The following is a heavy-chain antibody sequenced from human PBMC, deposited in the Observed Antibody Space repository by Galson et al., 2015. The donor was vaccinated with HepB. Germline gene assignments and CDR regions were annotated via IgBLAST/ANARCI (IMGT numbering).Heavy chain of an antibody. V-gene: IGHV1-46*03. Sequence: SCKASGYTFTSHYMHWVRQAPGQGLEWMGIINPSGGSTSYAQKFQGRVTMTRDTSTSTVYMELSSLRSEDTAVYYCARDQTLTLLRYFDWLSGFDYWGQGTLVTVSS. D-gene: IGHD3-9*01. CDR2: INPSGGST. J-gene: IGHJ4*02. CDR3: ARDQTLTLLRYFDWLSGFDY. CDR1: GYTFTSHY.